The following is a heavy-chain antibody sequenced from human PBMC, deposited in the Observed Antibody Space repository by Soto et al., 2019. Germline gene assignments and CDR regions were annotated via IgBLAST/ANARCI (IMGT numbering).Heavy chain of an antibody. CDR1: GFTFSSYA. CDR2: ISGSGGST. V-gene: IGHV3-23*01. J-gene: IGHJ3*02. D-gene: IGHD3-3*01. CDR3: AKDTTIFGVAEYDAFDI. Sequence: EVQLLESGGGLVQPGGSLRLSCAASGFTFSSYAMSWVRQAPGKGLEWVSAISGSGGSTYYADSVKGRFTISRDNSKNTLYLQMNSLRAEDTAVYYCAKDTTIFGVAEYDAFDIWGQATMVTVSS.